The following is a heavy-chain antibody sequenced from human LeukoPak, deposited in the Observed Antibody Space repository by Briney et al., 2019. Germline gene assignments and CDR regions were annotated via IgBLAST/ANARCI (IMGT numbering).Heavy chain of an antibody. Sequence: SETLSLTCTVSGGSISSGSYYWRWLRQPAGKGLEWIGRIYTSGSTNYNPSLKSRVTISVDTSKNQFSLKLSSVTAADTAVYYCARGPYSSSSEWFDPWGQGTLVTVSS. V-gene: IGHV4-61*02. CDR1: GGSISSGSYY. J-gene: IGHJ5*02. CDR3: ARGPYSSSSEWFDP. CDR2: IYTSGST. D-gene: IGHD6-6*01.